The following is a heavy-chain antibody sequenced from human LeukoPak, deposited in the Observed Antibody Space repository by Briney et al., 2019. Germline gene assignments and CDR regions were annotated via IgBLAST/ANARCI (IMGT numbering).Heavy chain of an antibody. J-gene: IGHJ6*02. CDR3: AKGRVDRSGSYLSGERVLTGMDV. D-gene: IGHD3-10*01. CDR1: GFTFSSYA. Sequence: GGSLRLSCAASGFTFSSYAMSWVRQAPGKGLEWVSAIIGSGGSTYYADSVKGRFTISRDNSKNTLYLQMKSLRAEDTAVYYCAKGRVDRSGSYLSGERVLTGMDVWGQGTTVTVSS. CDR2: IIGSGGST. V-gene: IGHV3-23*01.